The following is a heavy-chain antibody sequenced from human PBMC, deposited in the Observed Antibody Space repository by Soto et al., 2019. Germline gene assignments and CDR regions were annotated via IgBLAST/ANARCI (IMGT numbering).Heavy chain of an antibody. V-gene: IGHV1-2*04. CDR2: INPNSGGT. CDR3: ARNPGYSSGWPTYYYYYGMDV. CDR1: GYTFTGYY. D-gene: IGHD6-19*01. Sequence: GASVKVSCKASGYTFTGYYMHWVRQAPGQGLEWMGWINPNSGGTNYAQKFQGWVTMTRDTSISTAYMELSRLRSDDTAVYYCARNPGYSSGWPTYYYYYGMDVWGQGTTVTVSS. J-gene: IGHJ6*02.